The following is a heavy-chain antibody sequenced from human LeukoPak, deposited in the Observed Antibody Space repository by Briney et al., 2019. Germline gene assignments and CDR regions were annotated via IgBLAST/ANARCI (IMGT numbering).Heavy chain of an antibody. D-gene: IGHD3-9*01. CDR1: GGSISSGGYY. CDR3: ARVGHGGYYDILTGYYRGSSGFDP. Sequence: SETLSLTCTVSGGSISSGGYYWSWIRRHPGKGLEWIGYIYYSWSICYNPSLKSRVTISVDTSKNQFSLKLSSVTAADTAVYYCARVGHGGYYDILTGYYRGSSGFDPWGQGTLVTVSS. CDR2: IYYSWSI. V-gene: IGHV4-31*03. J-gene: IGHJ5*02.